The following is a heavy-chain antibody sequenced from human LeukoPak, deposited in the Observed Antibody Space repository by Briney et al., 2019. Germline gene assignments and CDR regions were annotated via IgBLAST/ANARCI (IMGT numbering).Heavy chain of an antibody. V-gene: IGHV4-39*07. CDR2: IYYSGTT. CDR1: GGSISSYY. J-gene: IGHJ4*02. D-gene: IGHD4-17*01. Sequence: SETLSLTCTVSGGSISSYYWGWVHQPPGKGLEWIGSIYYSGTTYHNPSLKSRVTISVDTYKNQFSLKLSSVTAADTAVYFCAANYNYGDYVYWGQGTRVTVSS. CDR3: AANYNYGDYVY.